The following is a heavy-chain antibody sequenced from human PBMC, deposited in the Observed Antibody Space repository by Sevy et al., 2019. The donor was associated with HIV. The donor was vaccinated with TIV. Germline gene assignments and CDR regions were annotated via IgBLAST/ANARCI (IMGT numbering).Heavy chain of an antibody. Sequence: GGSLRLSCAASGLTLSEYYMSWIRQAPGKGLEWISYISSDGTTMEYADSVKGRFTISRDNAKNSLFLQMNSLRAEDTAVYFCARRSSNLVYFDYWGQRSLVTVSS. J-gene: IGHJ4*02. CDR3: ARRSSNLVYFDY. V-gene: IGHV3-11*04. D-gene: IGHD4-4*01. CDR1: GLTLSEYY. CDR2: ISSDGTTM.